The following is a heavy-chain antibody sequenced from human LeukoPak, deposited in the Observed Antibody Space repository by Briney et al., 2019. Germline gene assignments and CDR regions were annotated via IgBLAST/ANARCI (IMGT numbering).Heavy chain of an antibody. V-gene: IGHV3-7*04. J-gene: IGHJ4*02. CDR2: IRQDGSEK. CDR3: ARGTYYYEF. CDR1: GFTFSDYW. D-gene: IGHD3-16*01. Sequence: GGSLRLSCVASGFTFSDYWMSWVRQAPGKGLECVANIRQDGSEKHHLDSVKGRFTISRDNGKNSLFLQMNSLRAEDTAVYYCARGTYYYEFWGQGTLVTVSS.